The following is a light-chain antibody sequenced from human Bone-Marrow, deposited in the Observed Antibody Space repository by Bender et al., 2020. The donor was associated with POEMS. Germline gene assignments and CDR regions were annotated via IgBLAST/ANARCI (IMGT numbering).Light chain of an antibody. V-gene: IGLV2-14*03. Sequence: QSALTQPASVSGSPGQSITISCAGTSSDVGRYNYVSWYQQHPGKAPKLIIFAVTDRPSGVSDRFSGSKSGNTASLTISGLQAEDEADYYCCSYAGSSTVLFGGGTKLTVL. CDR1: SSDVGRYNY. CDR3: CSYAGSSTVL. CDR2: AVT. J-gene: IGLJ2*01.